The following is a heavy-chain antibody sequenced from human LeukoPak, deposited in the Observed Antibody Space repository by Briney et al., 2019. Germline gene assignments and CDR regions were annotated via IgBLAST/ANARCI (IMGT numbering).Heavy chain of an antibody. D-gene: IGHD3-9*01. Sequence: SVRVSCKASGYTFTSYDISWVRQAPGQGLEWMGGIIPIFGTANYAQKFQGRVTITADESTSTAYMELSSLRSEDTAVYYCARDLYDILTGYYPSYYYYYGMDVWGQGTTVTVSS. CDR2: IIPIFGTA. CDR1: GYTFTSYD. J-gene: IGHJ6*02. V-gene: IGHV1-69*13. CDR3: ARDLYDILTGYYPSYYYYYGMDV.